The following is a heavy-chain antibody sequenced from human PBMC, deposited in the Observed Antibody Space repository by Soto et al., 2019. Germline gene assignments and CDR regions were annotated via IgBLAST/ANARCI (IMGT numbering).Heavy chain of an antibody. Sequence: PSETLSLTCTVSGGSISSGGYYWSWIRQHPGKGLEWIGYIYYSGSTYYNPSPKSRVTISVDTSKNQFSLKLSSVTAADTAVYYCARENYYDSSGYGYYFDYWGQGTLVTVSS. CDR3: ARENYYDSSGYGYYFDY. J-gene: IGHJ4*02. CDR2: IYYSGST. V-gene: IGHV4-31*03. D-gene: IGHD3-22*01. CDR1: GGSISSGGYY.